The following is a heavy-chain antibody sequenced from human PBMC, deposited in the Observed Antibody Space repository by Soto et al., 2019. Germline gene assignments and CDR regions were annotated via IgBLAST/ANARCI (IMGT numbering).Heavy chain of an antibody. V-gene: IGHV3-23*01. CDR3: ARRARTGPTNWGACDI. CDR1: EFTFSNYV. CDR2: ISYSVDKT. J-gene: IGHJ3*02. Sequence: EVQLLASGGGLVQPGGSLRLSCAASEFTFSNYVMNWVRPAPGKGLEWVSTISYSVDKTYYAASVKGRFTISRDNSKNTPALQMNSLRAEDAAVYYCARRARTGPTNWGACDIWGQGTMVTVAS. D-gene: IGHD7-27*01.